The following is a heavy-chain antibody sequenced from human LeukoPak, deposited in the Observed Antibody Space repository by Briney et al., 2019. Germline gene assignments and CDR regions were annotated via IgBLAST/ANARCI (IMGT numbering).Heavy chain of an antibody. CDR3: ASTGWYSSGQESSYFDY. J-gene: IGHJ4*02. Sequence: SETLSLTCTVSGASISSSYYWSWIRQSPGKGLEWIGYIYYSGSTNYNPSLKSRVTISVDTSKNQFSLKLSSVTAADTAVYYCASTGWYSSGQESSYFDYWGQGTLVTVSS. V-gene: IGHV4-59*08. D-gene: IGHD6-19*01. CDR1: GASISSSYY. CDR2: IYYSGST.